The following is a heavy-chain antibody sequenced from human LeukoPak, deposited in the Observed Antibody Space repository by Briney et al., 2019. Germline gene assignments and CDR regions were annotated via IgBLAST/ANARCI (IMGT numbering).Heavy chain of an antibody. D-gene: IGHD3-22*01. CDR2: IIPTFGTA. J-gene: IGHJ4*02. CDR1: GGTFSSYA. V-gene: IGHV1-69*13. CDR3: ASGRDYYDSSGLFDY. Sequence: SVKVSCKASGGTFSSYAISWVRQAPGQGLEWMGGIIPTFGTANYAQKFQGRVTITADESTSTAYMELSSLRSEDTAVYYCASGRDYYDSSGLFDYWGQGTLVTVSS.